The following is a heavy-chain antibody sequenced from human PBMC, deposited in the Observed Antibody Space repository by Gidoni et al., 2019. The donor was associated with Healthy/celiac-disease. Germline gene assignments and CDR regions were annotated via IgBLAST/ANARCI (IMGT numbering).Heavy chain of an antibody. V-gene: IGHV4-39*01. D-gene: IGHD4-17*01. CDR1: DGYISSSSYY. J-gene: IGHJ3*02. CDR3: ARQRDDYGDLRDAFDI. CDR2: IYYSGST. Sequence: QLQLQESGPGLVKPSETLSLTCTVSDGYISSSSYYWGWIRQPPGKGLEWIGSIYYSGSTYYNPSLKSRVTISVDTSKNQFSLKLSSVTAADTAVYYCARQRDDYGDLRDAFDIWGQGTMVTVSS.